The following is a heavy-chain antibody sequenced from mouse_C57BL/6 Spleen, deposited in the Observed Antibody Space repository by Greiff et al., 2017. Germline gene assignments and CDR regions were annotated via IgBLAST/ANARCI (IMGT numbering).Heavy chain of an antibody. CDR1: GYTFTSYG. D-gene: IGHD2-2*01. CDR2: INPRSGNT. CDR3: ARRLWVTCFDY. Sequence: QVQLKQSGAELARPGASVKLSCKASGYTFTSYGISWVKQSTGQGLEWIGNINPRSGNTYYNEKFKGKATLSADKSSNTAYMELRSLTSEDSAFYFCARRLWVTCFDYWGQGTTLTVSS. J-gene: IGHJ2*01. V-gene: IGHV1-81*01.